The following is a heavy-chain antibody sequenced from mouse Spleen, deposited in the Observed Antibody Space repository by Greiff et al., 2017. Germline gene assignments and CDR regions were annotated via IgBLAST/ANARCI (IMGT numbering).Heavy chain of an antibody. V-gene: IGHV1-22*01. CDR2: INPNNGGT. CDR3: ARDYDGYYLLFFAY. CDR1: GYTFTDYN. J-gene: IGHJ3*01. Sequence: VQLKQSGPELVKPGASVKMSCKASGYTFTDYNMHWVKQSHGKSLEWIGYINPNNGGTSYNQKFKGKATLTVNKSSSTAYMELRSLTSEDSAVYYCARDYDGYYLLFFAYWGQGTLVTVSA. D-gene: IGHD2-3*01.